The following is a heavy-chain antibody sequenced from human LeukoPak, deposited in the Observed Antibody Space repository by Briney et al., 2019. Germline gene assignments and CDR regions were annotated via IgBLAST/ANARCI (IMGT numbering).Heavy chain of an antibody. CDR3: ARDLLLWFGELSGDSDY. D-gene: IGHD3-10*01. CDR2: IWYDGSHK. J-gene: IGHJ4*02. Sequence: GGSLRLSCAASVFTFSSYGMHWVRQAPGKGLEWVADIWYDGSHKYYADSVKGRFTISRDNSKNTLHLQMNSLRAEDTAVYYCARDLLLWFGELSGDSDYWGQGTLVTVSS. CDR1: VFTFSSYG. V-gene: IGHV3-33*01.